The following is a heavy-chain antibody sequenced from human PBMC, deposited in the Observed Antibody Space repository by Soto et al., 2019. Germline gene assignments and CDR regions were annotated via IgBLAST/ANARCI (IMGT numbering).Heavy chain of an antibody. V-gene: IGHV3-33*05. CDR1: GFPFREFG. Sequence: QMQLVESGGGVVQPGRSLRLSCVASGFPFREFGMHWVRQAQGKGLEWVALISYDGSDYADSVKGRFTISRDDSRDTLFLHMDNLRPDDTGVYYCARRWNYYLDFWGQGTLVAVSS. J-gene: IGHJ4*02. CDR2: ISYDGSD. CDR3: ARRWNYYLDF. D-gene: IGHD1-1*01.